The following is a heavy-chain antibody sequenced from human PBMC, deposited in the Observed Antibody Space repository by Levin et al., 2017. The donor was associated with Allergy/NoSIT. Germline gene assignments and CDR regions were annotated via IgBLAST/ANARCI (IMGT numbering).Heavy chain of an antibody. J-gene: IGHJ6*02. Sequence: LSLTCAASGFTFSNAWMNWVRQSPGMGLEWVGHIKSKTDGGTTDYAAPVKGRFTISRDDSKNTLYLQMNSLKTEDTAVYYCTTRRFFGMDVWGQGTTVTVSS. D-gene: IGHD3-10*01. CDR1: GFTFSNAW. CDR3: TTRRFFGMDV. V-gene: IGHV3-15*07. CDR2: IKSKTDGGTT.